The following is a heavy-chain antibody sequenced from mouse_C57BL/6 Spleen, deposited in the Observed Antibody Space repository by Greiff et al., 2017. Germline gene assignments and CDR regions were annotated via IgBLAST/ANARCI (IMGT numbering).Heavy chain of an antibody. V-gene: IGHV7-3*01. CDR2: IRNKANGYTT. CDR1: GFTFTDYY. D-gene: IGHD1-1*01. CDR3: ARSDYYGSRNLDD. Sequence: EVKLVESGGGLVQPGGSLSLSCAASGFTFTDYYMSWVRQPPGKALEWLGFIRNKANGYTTEYSASVKGLFTISRDNSQSILYLQMNALGAEDSATYYCARSDYYGSRNLDDWGQGTTLTVSS. J-gene: IGHJ2*01.